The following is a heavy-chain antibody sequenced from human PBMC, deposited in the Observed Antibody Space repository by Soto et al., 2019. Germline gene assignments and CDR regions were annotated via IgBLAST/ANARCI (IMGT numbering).Heavy chain of an antibody. CDR3: ARKGAAASYAHYYMDV. CDR2: IKQDGSEK. CDR1: GFTFSSYW. Sequence: GGSLRLSCAASGFTFSSYWMSWVRQAPGKGLEWVANIKQDGSEKYYVDSVKGRFTISRDTSRNRFSLNLTSATAADTAVYYCARKGAAASYAHYYMDVWGRGTAVTVSS. V-gene: IGHV3-7*03. D-gene: IGHD6-13*01. J-gene: IGHJ6*03.